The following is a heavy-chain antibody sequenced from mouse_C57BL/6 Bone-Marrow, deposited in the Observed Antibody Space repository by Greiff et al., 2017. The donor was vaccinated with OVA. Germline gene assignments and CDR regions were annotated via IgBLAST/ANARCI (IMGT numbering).Heavy chain of an antibody. D-gene: IGHD2-5*01. CDR1: GFTFSDYG. V-gene: IGHV5-17*01. Sequence: EVQGVESGGGLVKPGGSLKLSCAASGFTFSDYGMHWVRQAPEKGLEWVAYISSGSSTIYYADTVKGRFTISRDNAKNTLFLQMTSLRSEDTAMYYCARSYSNYFYYAMDYWGQGTSVTVSS. CDR3: ARSYSNYFYYAMDY. CDR2: ISSGSSTI. J-gene: IGHJ4*01.